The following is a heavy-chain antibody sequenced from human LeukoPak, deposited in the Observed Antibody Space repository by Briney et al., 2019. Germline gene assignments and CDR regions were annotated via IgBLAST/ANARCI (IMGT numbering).Heavy chain of an antibody. V-gene: IGHV4-39*01. CDR3: ARLSGGNPGNF. Sequence: PSETLSLTCSVSGDSVTSSSYHWGWIRQPPGEGLEWIGTVYYSGNTYYNPSLKSRLTLSIDASKNQVSLKLSAVTATDTAVYYCARLSGGNPGNFWGQGTLATVSS. CDR2: VYYSGNT. J-gene: IGHJ4*02. CDR1: GDSVTSSSYH. D-gene: IGHD3-10*01.